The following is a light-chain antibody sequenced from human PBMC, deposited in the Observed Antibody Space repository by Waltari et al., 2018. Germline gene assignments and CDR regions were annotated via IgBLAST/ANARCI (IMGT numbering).Light chain of an antibody. CDR3: QQYSSAPWT. Sequence: DIQMTQSPPSLSASEGDRVTITCRASQGVSSGVAWYQQKPGKATQLLIYGASSLKSGVPSRFSGPGSWTDFTLTISSLQPEDFATYSCQQYSSAPWTFGQGTKVEFK. CDR2: GAS. J-gene: IGKJ1*01. V-gene: IGKV1-12*01. CDR1: QGVSSG.